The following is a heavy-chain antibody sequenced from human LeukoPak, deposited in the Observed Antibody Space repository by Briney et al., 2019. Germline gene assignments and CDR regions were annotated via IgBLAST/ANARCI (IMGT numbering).Heavy chain of an antibody. D-gene: IGHD3-22*01. CDR2: ISSSSSYI. V-gene: IGHV3-21*01. CDR3: ARPYYYDSSGYYPPDY. CDR1: GFTFSSYS. J-gene: IGHJ4*02. Sequence: GGSLRLSCAASGFTFSSYSMNWVRQAPGKGLEWVSSISSSSSYIYYADSVKGRFTISRDNAKNSLYLQMNSLRAEDTAVYYCARPYYYDSSGYYPPDYWGQGTLVTVSS.